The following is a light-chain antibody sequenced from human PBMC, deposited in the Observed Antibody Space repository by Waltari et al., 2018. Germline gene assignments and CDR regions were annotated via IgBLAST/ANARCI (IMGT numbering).Light chain of an antibody. CDR3: SSYTSSYTYF. V-gene: IGLV2-14*03. CDR2: NFI. J-gene: IGLJ1*01. Sequence: QSALTQPASVSGSPGQSITISCTGTSSEAGGNNYDSWYQQHPGTAPKCMIYNFINRPPGVSNRVSGSKSGNTASLTISVLQAEDEADYYCSSYTSSYTYFFGTGTKVTVL. CDR1: SSEAGGNNY.